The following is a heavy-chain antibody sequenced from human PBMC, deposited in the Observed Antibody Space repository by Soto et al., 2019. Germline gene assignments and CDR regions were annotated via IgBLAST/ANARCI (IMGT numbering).Heavy chain of an antibody. Sequence: QITLKESGPTLVKPTQTLTLTCTFSGFSLSTSGVAVGWIRQPPGKALEWLALIYWDDAERYSPSLQTRLTITKAPAKIQVFLTMTNVDPVDTATYYCAHKRAVCIGTDCYHWFDPWCQGTLVTVSS. CDR3: AHKRAVCIGTDCYHWFDP. V-gene: IGHV2-5*02. J-gene: IGHJ5*02. CDR1: GFSLSTSGVA. CDR2: IYWDDAE. D-gene: IGHD2-2*01.